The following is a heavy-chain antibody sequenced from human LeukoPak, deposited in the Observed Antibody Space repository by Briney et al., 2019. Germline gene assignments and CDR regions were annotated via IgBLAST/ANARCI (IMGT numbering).Heavy chain of an antibody. Sequence: PGGSLRLSCAASGFTFNNYWMHWVRHAPGKGLVWVSRINSDGTITNYADSVKGRFTISRDNANNTLYLQMNSLRAEDTAMYYCARWFSGYYSNWGQGTVVTVSS. CDR1: GFTFNNYW. D-gene: IGHD3-22*01. J-gene: IGHJ4*02. CDR2: INSDGTIT. V-gene: IGHV3-74*01. CDR3: ARWFSGYYSN.